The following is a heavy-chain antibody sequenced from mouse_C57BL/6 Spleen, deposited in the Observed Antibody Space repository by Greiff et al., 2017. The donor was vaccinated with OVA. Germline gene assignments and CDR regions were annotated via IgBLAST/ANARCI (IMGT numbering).Heavy chain of an antibody. CDR2: ISYDGSN. Sequence: EVKLQESGPGLVKPSQSLSLTCSVTGYSITSGYYWNWIRQFPGNKLEWMGYISYDGSNNYNPSLKNRISITRDTSKNQFFLKLNSVTTEDTATYYCARPVYDGGYFDVWGTGTTVTVSS. J-gene: IGHJ1*03. CDR1: GYSITSGYY. V-gene: IGHV3-6*01. D-gene: IGHD2-3*01. CDR3: ARPVYDGGYFDV.